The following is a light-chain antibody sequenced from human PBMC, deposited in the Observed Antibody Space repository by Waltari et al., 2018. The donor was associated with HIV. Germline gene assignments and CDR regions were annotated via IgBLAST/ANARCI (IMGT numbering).Light chain of an antibody. Sequence: QSVLTQPPSVSGAPGQRVTISCTGSSSNIRAGYDLNWYRQLPGTAPKLLIYGNSNRPSGVPDRFSGSKSGTSASLAITGLQAEDEADYYCQSYDSSMSLYVFGTGTKVTVL. CDR1: SSNIRAGYD. CDR2: GNS. CDR3: QSYDSSMSLYV. J-gene: IGLJ1*01. V-gene: IGLV1-40*01.